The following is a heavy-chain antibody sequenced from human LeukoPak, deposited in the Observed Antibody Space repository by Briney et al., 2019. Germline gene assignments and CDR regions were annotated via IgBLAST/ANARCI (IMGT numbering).Heavy chain of an antibody. D-gene: IGHD6-19*01. CDR3: AKSREYSSGWLDY. CDR1: GFIFSSYA. Sequence: GGSLRLSCAASGFIFSSYAMSWVRQAPGKGLEWVSAISGSGCSTYYADSVKGRFTISRDNSKNTLYLQMNSLRAEDTAVYYCAKSREYSSGWLDYWGQGTLVTVSS. CDR2: ISGSGCST. J-gene: IGHJ4*02. V-gene: IGHV3-23*01.